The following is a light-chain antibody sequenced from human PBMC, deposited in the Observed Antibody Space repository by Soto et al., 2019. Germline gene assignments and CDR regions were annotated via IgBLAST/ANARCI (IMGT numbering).Light chain of an antibody. CDR3: SSYSITSTRVV. Sequence: QSALTQPASVSGSPGQSITISCTGTSGDIGGYNYVSWYQQHPGRAPKVLIFEVTNRPSGVSDRFSGSKSGDTASLTISGLQAEDEADYYCSSYSITSTRVVFGGGTQLTVL. V-gene: IGLV2-14*01. CDR2: EVT. CDR1: SGDIGGYNY. J-gene: IGLJ2*01.